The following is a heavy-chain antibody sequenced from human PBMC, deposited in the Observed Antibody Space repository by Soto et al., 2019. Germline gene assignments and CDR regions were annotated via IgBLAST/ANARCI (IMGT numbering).Heavy chain of an antibody. CDR2: IYYSGIT. CDR1: GGSITSVGNY. Sequence: QLQLQESGPGLVKPSQTLSLTCTVSGGSITSVGNYWAWIRQHPGKGLEWIGNIYYSGITHYNPSLQRRVTISEDTSENHFSLNLSSVTAADTAVYYCARGYSSGYLGNWFGPWGQGTLVTVSS. D-gene: IGHD3-22*01. V-gene: IGHV4-31*03. J-gene: IGHJ5*02. CDR3: ARGYSSGYLGNWFGP.